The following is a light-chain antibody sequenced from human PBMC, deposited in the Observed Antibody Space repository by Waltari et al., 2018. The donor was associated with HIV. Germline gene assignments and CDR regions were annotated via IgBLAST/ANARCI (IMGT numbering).Light chain of an antibody. CDR2: KAS. CDR3: QQYYTYRT. V-gene: IGKV1-5*03. Sequence: IQMTQSPSTLSASVGDRVTITCRASHNITNSLAWYQQKPGKAPKLLIYKASSLGSGVPSRFSGSGVGTEFSLTISSLRPDDFAIYSCQQYYTYRTFGQGTRVQI. CDR1: HNITNS. J-gene: IGKJ1*01.